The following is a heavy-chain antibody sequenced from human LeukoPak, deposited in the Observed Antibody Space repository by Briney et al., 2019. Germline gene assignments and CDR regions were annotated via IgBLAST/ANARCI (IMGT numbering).Heavy chain of an antibody. CDR3: AIGYCSGGSCYTADY. CDR1: GGTFSSYA. V-gene: IGHV1-69*05. D-gene: IGHD2-15*01. Sequence: SVKVSCKASGGTFSSYAISWVRQAPGQGLEWMGRIIPIFGTANYAQKFQGRVTITTDESTSTAYMELSSLRSEDTAEYYCAIGYCSGGSCYTADYWGQGTLVTVSS. J-gene: IGHJ4*02. CDR2: IIPIFGTA.